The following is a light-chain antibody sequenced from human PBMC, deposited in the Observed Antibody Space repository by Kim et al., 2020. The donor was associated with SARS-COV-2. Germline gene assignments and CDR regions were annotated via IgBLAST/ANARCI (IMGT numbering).Light chain of an antibody. CDR1: QSIGTS. Sequence: SGTQKAKVTTTCRASQSIGTSLHWYQQKPDQSPKLLIQSASQSFSGVPSRFSGSGSGTDFTLTINSLEAEDAATYFCHQSSSLPYTFGQGTKLEI. CDR2: SAS. CDR3: HQSSSLPYT. V-gene: IGKV6-21*01. J-gene: IGKJ2*01.